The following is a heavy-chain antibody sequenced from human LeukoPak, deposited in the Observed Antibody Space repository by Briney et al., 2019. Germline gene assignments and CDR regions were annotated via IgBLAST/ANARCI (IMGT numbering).Heavy chain of an antibody. J-gene: IGHJ4*02. V-gene: IGHV3-30*18. CDR1: GFTFSSYG. Sequence: PGGSLRLSCATSGFTFSSYGMHWVRQAPGKGLEWVAVISYDGSNKYYADSVKGRFTISRDNSKNTLYLQMNSLRAEDTAVYYCAKGPGGPGSYYFDYWGQGTLVTVSS. D-gene: IGHD2-8*02. CDR3: AKGPGGPGSYYFDY. CDR2: ISYDGSNK.